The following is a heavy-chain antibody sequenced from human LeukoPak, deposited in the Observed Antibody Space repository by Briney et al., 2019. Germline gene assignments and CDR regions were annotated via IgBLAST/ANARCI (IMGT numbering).Heavy chain of an antibody. V-gene: IGHV1-18*01. CDR1: RYTFTRYG. Sequence: ASVKVSCKASRYTFTRYGISRVRQAPVQGLEWMGWITTYNGNTNFAQKVQGRVTLTTHTSTSTAYMGLRSLRSDDTAVYYCARCILATCRYLPSFDFWGQGTLVTVSS. J-gene: IGHJ4*02. CDR2: ITTYNGNT. CDR3: ARCILATCRYLPSFDF. D-gene: IGHD3-3*02.